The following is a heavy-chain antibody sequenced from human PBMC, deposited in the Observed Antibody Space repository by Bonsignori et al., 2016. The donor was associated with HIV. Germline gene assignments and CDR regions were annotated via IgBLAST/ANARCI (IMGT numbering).Heavy chain of an antibody. J-gene: IGHJ3*02. V-gene: IGHV3-23*01. Sequence: WIRQPPGKGLEWVSAISGSGGSTYYADSVKGRFTISRDNSKNTLYLQMNSLRAEDTAVYYCAKGIVGATSDAFDIWGQGTMVTVSS. CDR2: ISGSGGST. CDR3: AKGIVGATSDAFDI. D-gene: IGHD1-26*01.